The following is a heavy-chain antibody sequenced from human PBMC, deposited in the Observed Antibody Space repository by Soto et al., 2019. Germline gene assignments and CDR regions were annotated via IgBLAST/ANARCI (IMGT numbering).Heavy chain of an antibody. V-gene: IGHV4-30-4*01. CDR2: IYYSGST. D-gene: IGHD2-15*01. J-gene: IGHJ4*02. CDR3: ARWDVVVVAATGYFDY. Sequence: PSETLSLTCTVSGGSISSGDYYWSRIRQPPGKGLEWIGYIYYSGSTYYNPSLKSRVTISVDTSKNQFSLKLSSVTAADTAVYYCARWDVVVVAATGYFDYWGQGTLVTVSS. CDR1: GGSISSGDYY.